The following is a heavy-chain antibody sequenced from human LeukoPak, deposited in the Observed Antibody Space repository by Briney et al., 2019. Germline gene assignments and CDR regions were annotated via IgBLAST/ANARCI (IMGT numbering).Heavy chain of an antibody. CDR2: IYYSGST. CDR3: ARVRGYDSSGYYDNYYYYYMDV. Sequence: SETLSLTCTVSGGSISSYYWSWIRQPPGKGLEWIGYIYYSGSTNYNPSLKSRVTISVDTSKNQFSLKLSSVTAADTAVYYCARVRGYDSSGYYDNYYYYYMDVWGKGTTVTVSS. CDR1: GGSISSYY. V-gene: IGHV4-59*01. J-gene: IGHJ6*03. D-gene: IGHD3-22*01.